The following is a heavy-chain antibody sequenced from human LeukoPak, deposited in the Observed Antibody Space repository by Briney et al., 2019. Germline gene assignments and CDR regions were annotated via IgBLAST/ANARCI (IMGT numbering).Heavy chain of an antibody. CDR1: GGSICNSSYH. Sequence: SETLSLTCTVSGGSICNSSYHWGWIRQPPGKGLEWIGSIYYSGSTYYNPSLKSRVTISVDTSKNQFSLKLSSVTAADTDVYYCASNPDFWSGYYIDYWGQGTLVTVSS. J-gene: IGHJ4*02. V-gene: IGHV4-39*07. CDR2: IYYSGST. D-gene: IGHD3-3*01. CDR3: ASNPDFWSGYYIDY.